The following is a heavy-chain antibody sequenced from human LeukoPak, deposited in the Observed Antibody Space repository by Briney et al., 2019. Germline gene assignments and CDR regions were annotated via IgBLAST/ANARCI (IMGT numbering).Heavy chain of an antibody. CDR3: AAAQNFPVYCSGGSCSYYFDY. J-gene: IGHJ4*02. D-gene: IGHD2-15*01. CDR2: IVVGSGNT. V-gene: IGHV1-58*02. CDR1: GFTFTSSA. Sequence: GTSVKVSCKASGFTFTSSAMQWVRQARGQRLEWVGWIVVGSGNTNYAQKFQERVTITRDMSTSTAYMGLSSLRSEDTAVYYCAAAQNFPVYCSGGSCSYYFDYWGQGTLVTVSS.